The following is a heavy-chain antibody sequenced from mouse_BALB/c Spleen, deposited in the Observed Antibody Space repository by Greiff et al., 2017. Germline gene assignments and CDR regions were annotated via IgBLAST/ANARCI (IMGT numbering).Heavy chain of an antibody. D-gene: IGHD2-4*01. CDR2: IWGDGST. J-gene: IGHJ2*01. Sequence: VKLMESGPGLVAPSQSLSITCTVSGFSLTGYGVNWVRQPPGKGLEWLGMIWGDGSTDYNSALKSRLSISNDNSKSQVFLKMNSLQTDDTARYYCARMSGLRRGYYFDYWGQGTTLTVSS. CDR1: GFSLTGYG. CDR3: ARMSGLRRGYYFDY. V-gene: IGHV2-6-7*01.